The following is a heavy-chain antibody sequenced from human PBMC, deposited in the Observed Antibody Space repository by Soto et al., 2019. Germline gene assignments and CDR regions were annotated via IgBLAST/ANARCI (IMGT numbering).Heavy chain of an antibody. Sequence: SVKVSCKASGGTFSSYAISWVRQAPGQGLEWMGGIIPIFGTANYAQKFQGRVTITADKSTSTAYMELSSLRSEDTAVYYCARDTLYGGYYGMDVWGQGTTVTVSS. CDR3: ARDTLYGGYYGMDV. D-gene: IGHD4-17*01. J-gene: IGHJ6*02. CDR2: IIPIFGTA. V-gene: IGHV1-69*06. CDR1: GGTFSSYA.